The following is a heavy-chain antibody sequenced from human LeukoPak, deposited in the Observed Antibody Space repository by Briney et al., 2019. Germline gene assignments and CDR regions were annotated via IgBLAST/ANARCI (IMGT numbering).Heavy chain of an antibody. Sequence: ASVKVSCKASGYTFTSYGISWVRQAPGQGLEWMGWISAYNGNTNYAQKPQGRVTMTTDTSTSTAYMELRSLRSDDTAVYCCARDLVPPRYYYDSSGYSPFDYWGQGTLVTVSS. CDR1: GYTFTSYG. CDR2: ISAYNGNT. D-gene: IGHD3-22*01. V-gene: IGHV1-18*01. CDR3: ARDLVPPRYYYDSSGYSPFDY. J-gene: IGHJ4*02.